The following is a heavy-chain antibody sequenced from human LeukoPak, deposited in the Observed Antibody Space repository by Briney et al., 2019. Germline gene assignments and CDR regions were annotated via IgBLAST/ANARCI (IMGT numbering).Heavy chain of an antibody. J-gene: IGHJ4*02. Sequence: GGSLRLSCAASGFTFSNYAMSWVRQAPGKGLEWVSGISGSGDSTYYADSVEGRFTISRDNSKNTVYLQMNSLRAEDTALYYCAKDRSDTDMVYVFDYWGQGTLVTVSS. CDR2: ISGSGDST. V-gene: IGHV3-23*01. D-gene: IGHD5-18*01. CDR3: AKDRSDTDMVYVFDY. CDR1: GFTFSNYA.